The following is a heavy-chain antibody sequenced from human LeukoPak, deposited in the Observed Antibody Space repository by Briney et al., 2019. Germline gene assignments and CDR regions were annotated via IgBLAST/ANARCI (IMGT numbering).Heavy chain of an antibody. D-gene: IGHD4-17*01. J-gene: IGHJ5*02. CDR2: IYYSGST. Sequence: SETLSLTRTVSGGSVSSGSYYWSWIRQPPGKGLEWIGYIYYSGSTNYNPSLKSRVTISVDTSKNQFSLKLSSVTAADTAVYHCASQHDYGDYVLGEHWFDPWGQGTLVTVSS. V-gene: IGHV4-61*01. CDR3: ASQHDYGDYVLGEHWFDP. CDR1: GGSVSSGSYY.